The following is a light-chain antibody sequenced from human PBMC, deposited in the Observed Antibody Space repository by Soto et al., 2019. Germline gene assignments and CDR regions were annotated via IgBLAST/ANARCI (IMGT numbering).Light chain of an antibody. CDR1: QSVSSSY. CDR3: QQYFASSWT. Sequence: EIVLTQSPGTLSSSPGERATLSCRAIQSVSSSYLAWYQHKPGQAPRLLIYATSSRATGIPDRFGGSGSGTDFTLTISRLEPEDFAVYYCQQYFASSWTFGQGTKVDIK. CDR2: ATS. J-gene: IGKJ1*01. V-gene: IGKV3-20*01.